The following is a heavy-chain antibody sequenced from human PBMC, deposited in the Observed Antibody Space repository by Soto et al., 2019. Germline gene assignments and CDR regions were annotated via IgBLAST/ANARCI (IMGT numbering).Heavy chain of an antibody. D-gene: IGHD2-2*03. CDR2: IYAGDSDT. J-gene: IGHJ6*02. CDR3: SRTRPFTLGLYSDGMDV. Sequence: GESLKISCQGSVSSFASYWIGWVRPMPGKDLEWMGIIYAGDSDTRYSPSFQGQVTISADKSLRTAYQQWTSLNASDTAFYYCSRTRPFTLGLYSDGMDVVAQGTRVTVAS. CDR1: VSSFASYW. V-gene: IGHV5-51*01.